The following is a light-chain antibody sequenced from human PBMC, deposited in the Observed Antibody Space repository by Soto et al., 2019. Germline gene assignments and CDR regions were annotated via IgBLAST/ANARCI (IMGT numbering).Light chain of an antibody. V-gene: IGKV1-12*01. Sequence: DIQMTQSPSSVSASVGDRVTITCRASQGISKWLAWYQQKPGKAPKVLISVVSRLQSGVPSRFSGSASETDFTLTISSLQPEDFGTYYCQQGYSFPLTLGGGTKVEIK. CDR1: QGISKW. J-gene: IGKJ4*01. CDR3: QQGYSFPLT. CDR2: VVS.